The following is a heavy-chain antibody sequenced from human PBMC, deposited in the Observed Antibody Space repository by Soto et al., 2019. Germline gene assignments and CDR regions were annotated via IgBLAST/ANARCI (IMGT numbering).Heavy chain of an antibody. J-gene: IGHJ3*02. Sequence: AETLSLTCTVSGGSVISDNYFWTCIRQSPERGLEWIGYISNIGSTNYNPSLKSRVTLSLVTSKNQFSLKLASVTAADTALYFCASVGHFGDYVSIWGQGTMVTVSS. D-gene: IGHD4-17*01. CDR2: ISNIGST. CDR1: GGSVISDNYF. CDR3: ASVGHFGDYVSI. V-gene: IGHV4-61*01.